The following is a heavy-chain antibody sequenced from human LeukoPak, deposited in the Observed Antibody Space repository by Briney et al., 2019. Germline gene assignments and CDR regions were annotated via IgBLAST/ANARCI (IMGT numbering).Heavy chain of an antibody. CDR3: ARVDVNAWYGAAFDI. D-gene: IGHD3-10*01. V-gene: IGHV6-1*01. CDR1: GDSVSSDNAA. J-gene: IGHJ3*02. Sequence: SQTLSLTCAISGDSVSSDNAAWNWIRQSPSRGLEWLGRTYYRSKWYNDYAVSVKSRITINPDIFKNQFSLQLKSVTRDDTAVYYCARVDVNAWYGAAFDIWGQGTMVSVSS. CDR2: TYYRSKWYN.